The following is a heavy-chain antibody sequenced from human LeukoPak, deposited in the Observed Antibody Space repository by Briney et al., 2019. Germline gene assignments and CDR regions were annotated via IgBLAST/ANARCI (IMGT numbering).Heavy chain of an antibody. J-gene: IGHJ4*02. CDR3: AKYPFKVNIVATIFRSRVYYFDY. V-gene: IGHV3-23*01. D-gene: IGHD5-12*01. CDR2: ISGSGGST. CDR1: GFTFSSYA. Sequence: PGGSLRLSCAASGFTFSSYAMSWVRQAPGKGLEWVSAISGSGGSTYYADSVKGRFTISRDNSKNTLYLQMNSLRAEDTAVYYCAKYPFKVNIVATIFRSRVYYFDYWGQGTLVTVSS.